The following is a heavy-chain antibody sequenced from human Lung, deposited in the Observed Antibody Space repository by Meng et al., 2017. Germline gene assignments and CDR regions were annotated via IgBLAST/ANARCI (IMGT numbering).Heavy chain of an antibody. V-gene: IGHV4-34*01. J-gene: IGHJ4*02. D-gene: IGHD3-10*01. Sequence: VQLQQGGAGLLRPSENLSLTCAVYGGSISGSYWSWIRQSPAKGLEWIGKINHGGSTNYNPSLESRVTISVDTPKNQFSLRLTSMTVADTAVYYCARERHSTTIRGVVDFWGQVALVTVSS. CDR2: INHGGST. CDR3: ARERHSTTIRGVVDF. CDR1: GGSISGSY.